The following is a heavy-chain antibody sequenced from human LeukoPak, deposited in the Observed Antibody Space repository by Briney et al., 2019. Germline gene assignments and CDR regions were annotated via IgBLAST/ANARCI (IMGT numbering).Heavy chain of an antibody. CDR3: VRYFEVPAAAPDYYYFYYMDV. V-gene: IGHV3-48*01. Sequence: GGSLRLSCAVSGFTFSVYGMNWVRQAPGKGLEWLSHISSGGTTIYYADSVKGRFTVSRDNVENSLFLQMNSLRVDDTAVYYCVRYFEVPAAAPDYYYFYYMDVWGTGTTVTVSS. J-gene: IGHJ6*03. D-gene: IGHD2-2*01. CDR1: GFTFSVYG. CDR2: ISSGGTTI.